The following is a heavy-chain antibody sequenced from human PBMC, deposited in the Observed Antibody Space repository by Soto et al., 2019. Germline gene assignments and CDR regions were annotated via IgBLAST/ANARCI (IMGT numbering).Heavy chain of an antibody. D-gene: IGHD3-3*01. V-gene: IGHV3-23*01. CDR3: XXXXXXXXXXEASGY. CDR1: GFTFSGYA. J-gene: IGHJ4*02. CDR2: ISASGENT. Sequence: EAQVLESGGGLAQPGGSLRLSCATSGFTFSGYAMSWVRQTPGKGLEWVSGISASGENTYYAESVEGRFIISRDNSKXXXXXXXXXXXXXXXXXXXXXXXXXXXXXXEASGYWGRGTLVIVSS.